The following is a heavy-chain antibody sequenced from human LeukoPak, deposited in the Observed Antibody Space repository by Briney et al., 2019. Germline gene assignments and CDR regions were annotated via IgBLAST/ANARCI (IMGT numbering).Heavy chain of an antibody. Sequence: GASVKVSCKASGYTFSSYGITWVRQAPGQGLEWMGWITTHNGNTTYAQKFQGRVTMTTDTSTRTAYMELRSLRSDDTAVYYCAKEDLRLGELSFDFWGQGTVVTVSS. CDR3: AKEDLRLGELSFDF. V-gene: IGHV1-18*01. D-gene: IGHD3-16*02. CDR1: GYTFSSYG. CDR2: ITTHNGNT. J-gene: IGHJ4*02.